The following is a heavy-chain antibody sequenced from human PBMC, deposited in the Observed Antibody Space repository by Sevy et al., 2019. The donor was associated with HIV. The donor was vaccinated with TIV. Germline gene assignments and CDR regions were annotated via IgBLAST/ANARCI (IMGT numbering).Heavy chain of an antibody. CDR3: AKCGIDILTGYAPLDI. CDR1: GFTFSSYA. J-gene: IGHJ3*02. D-gene: IGHD3-9*01. V-gene: IGHV3-23*01. Sequence: GGSPRLSCAASGFTFSSYAMSWVRQAPGKGLEWVSAISGSGGSTYYADSVKGRFTISRDNSKNTLYLQMNSLRAEDTAVYYCAKCGIDILTGYAPLDIWGQGTMVTVSS. CDR2: ISGSGGST.